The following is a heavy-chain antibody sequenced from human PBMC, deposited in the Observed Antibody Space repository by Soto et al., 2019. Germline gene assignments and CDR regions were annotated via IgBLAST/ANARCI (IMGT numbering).Heavy chain of an antibody. Sequence: QVQLVQSGAEVRKPGSSVKVSCKASGGTFSRHAISWVRPAPGQGLAWMGVIIPIFGTANHAQKFQGRVTIIADESTSTVYMELSSLRSEDTAMYYCARGWGYDSNDYYYAYWGQVTLVIVSS. J-gene: IGHJ4*02. CDR2: IIPIFGTA. CDR1: GGTFSRHA. CDR3: ARGWGYDSNDYYYAY. V-gene: IGHV1-69*01. D-gene: IGHD3-22*01.